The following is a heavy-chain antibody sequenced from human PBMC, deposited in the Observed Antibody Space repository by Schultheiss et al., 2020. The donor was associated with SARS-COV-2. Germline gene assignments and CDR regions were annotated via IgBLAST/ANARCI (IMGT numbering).Heavy chain of an antibody. CDR3: ARAIYRYSGSYEDY. V-gene: IGHV3-21*01. Sequence: GGSLRLSCAASGFTFSSYSMNWVRQAPGKGLEWVSSISSSSSYIYYADSVKGRFTISRDNSKNTLYLQMNSLRAEDTAVYYCARAIYRYSGSYEDYWGQGTLVTVSS. D-gene: IGHD1-26*01. CDR1: GFTFSSYS. CDR2: ISSSSSYI. J-gene: IGHJ4*02.